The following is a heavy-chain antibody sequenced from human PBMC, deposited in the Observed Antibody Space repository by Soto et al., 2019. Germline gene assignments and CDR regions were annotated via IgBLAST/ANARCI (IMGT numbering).Heavy chain of an antibody. CDR3: ARLRASSEYMGGDLGV. Sequence: AGGSLRLSCAASGFTFSDYYMRWVRQAPGKGLEWVSYIVSSRTWTIYADSVKGRFTISRDNAKDSLYLEMNSLRAEDTAVYYCARLRASSEYMGGDLGVWGQGIMV. J-gene: IGHJ4*02. CDR2: IVSSRTWT. D-gene: IGHD6-13*01. V-gene: IGHV3-11*06. CDR1: GFTFSDYY.